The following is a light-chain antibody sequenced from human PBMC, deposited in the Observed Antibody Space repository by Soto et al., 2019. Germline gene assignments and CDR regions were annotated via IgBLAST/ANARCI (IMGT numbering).Light chain of an antibody. CDR3: QQCDNSPYT. V-gene: IGKV3-20*01. J-gene: IGKJ2*01. Sequence: EIVVTQSPGTLSLSPGERATLSCRASQRVSRLAWYQQKPGQAPRLLISGASSRATGIPDRFSGSGSGTDFTLTIIRLEPEDFPLYYCQQCDNSPYTFGQGTNLEIK. CDR1: QRVSR. CDR2: GAS.